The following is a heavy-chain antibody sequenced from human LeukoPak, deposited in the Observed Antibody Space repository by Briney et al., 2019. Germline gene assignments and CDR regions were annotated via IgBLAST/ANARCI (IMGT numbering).Heavy chain of an antibody. CDR3: AKVAKYYYGPETYYFFEQ. CDR2: INQDGTEK. D-gene: IGHD3-10*01. V-gene: IGHV3-7*01. Sequence: GGSLRLSCAASGFSFTTYWMSWVRQAPGKGLECVANINQDGTEKYYVDSVKGRFTVSRDYAKNSLYLQMNSLRVEDTAVYYCAKVAKYYYGPETYYFFEQWGQGTPVTASS. CDR1: GFSFTTYW. J-gene: IGHJ4*02.